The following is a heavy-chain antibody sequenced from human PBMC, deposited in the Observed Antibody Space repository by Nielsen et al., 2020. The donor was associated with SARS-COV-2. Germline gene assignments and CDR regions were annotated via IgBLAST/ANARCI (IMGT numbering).Heavy chain of an antibody. CDR2: ISAYNGNT. D-gene: IGHD4-17*01. CDR1: GYTFTSYG. Sequence: ASVKVSCKASGYTFTSYGISWVRQAPGQGLEWMGWISAYNGNTNYAQKLQGRVTMTTDTSTSTAYMELRSLRSDDTAVYYCARGMTTVTTSAFDVARYYYYYYGMDVWGQGTTVTVSS. CDR3: ARGMTTVTTSAFDVARYYYYYYGMDV. J-gene: IGHJ6*02. V-gene: IGHV1-18*01.